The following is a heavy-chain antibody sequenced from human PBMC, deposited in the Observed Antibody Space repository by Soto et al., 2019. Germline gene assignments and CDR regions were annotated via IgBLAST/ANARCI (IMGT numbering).Heavy chain of an antibody. V-gene: IGHV4-59*01. CDR2: IYYSGST. D-gene: IGHD5-12*01. Sequence: ASETLSLTCTVSGGSISSYYWSWIRQPPGKGLEWIGYIYYSGSTNYNPSLKSRVTISVDTSKNQFSLKLSSVTAADTAVYYCARDRGDGYNFYYYGMDVWGQGTSVT. CDR3: ARDRGDGYNFYYYGMDV. J-gene: IGHJ6*02. CDR1: GGSISSYY.